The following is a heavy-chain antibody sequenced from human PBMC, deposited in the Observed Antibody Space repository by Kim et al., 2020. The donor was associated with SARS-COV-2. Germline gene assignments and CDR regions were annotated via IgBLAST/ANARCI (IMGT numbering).Heavy chain of an antibody. CDR3: AREWGKEMAASKGAFDI. CDR1: GGTFSSYA. V-gene: IGHV1-69*13. CDR2: IIPIFGTA. Sequence: SVKVSCKASGGTFSSYAISWVRQAPGQGLEWMGGIIPIFGTANYAQKFQGRVTITADESTSTAYMELSSLRSEDTAVYYCAREWGKEMAASKGAFDIWGQGTMVTVSS. D-gene: IGHD6-19*01. J-gene: IGHJ3*02.